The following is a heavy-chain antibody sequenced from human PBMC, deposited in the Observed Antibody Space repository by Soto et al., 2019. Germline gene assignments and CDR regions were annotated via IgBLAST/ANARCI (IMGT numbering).Heavy chain of an antibody. J-gene: IGHJ4*02. D-gene: IGHD6-19*01. CDR3: ARRNNSGWAHFDY. Sequence: ETLSLTCTVSGGSIGGYYWTWIRQPPGKGLEWIGYIYSSGSTNYHPSLKSRVTISVDTSKNQFSLKLSSVTAADTAVYYCARRNNSGWAHFDYWGQGILVTVSS. CDR1: GGSIGGYY. CDR2: IYSSGST. V-gene: IGHV4-59*01.